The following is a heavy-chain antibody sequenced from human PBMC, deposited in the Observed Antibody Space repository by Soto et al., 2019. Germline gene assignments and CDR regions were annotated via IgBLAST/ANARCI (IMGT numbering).Heavy chain of an antibody. CDR3: ANDPHITMVRGAIY. D-gene: IGHD3-10*01. J-gene: IGHJ4*02. CDR1: GFTFSSYA. V-gene: IGHV3-23*01. Sequence: GGSLRLSCAASGFTFSSYAMSWVRQAPGKGLEWVSAISGSGGSTYYAESVKGRFTISRDNSKNTLYLQMNSLRAEDTAVYYCANDPHITMVRGAIYWGQGTLVTVSS. CDR2: ISGSGGST.